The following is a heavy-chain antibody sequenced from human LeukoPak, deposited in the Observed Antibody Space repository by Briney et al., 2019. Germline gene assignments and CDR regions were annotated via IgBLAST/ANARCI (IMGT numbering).Heavy chain of an antibody. V-gene: IGHV3-30*04. CDR1: GFTFNKYD. D-gene: IGHD6-19*01. CDR3: ARDPSSGWYLKGWFDP. CDR2: ISFDATKE. Sequence: GRSLRLSCAASGFTFNKYDMHWVRQAPGTGLDWVAFISFDATKEHYADSVKGRFTISRDNAKNSLYLQMNSLRAEDTAVYYCARDPSSGWYLKGWFDPWGQGTLVTVSS. J-gene: IGHJ5*02.